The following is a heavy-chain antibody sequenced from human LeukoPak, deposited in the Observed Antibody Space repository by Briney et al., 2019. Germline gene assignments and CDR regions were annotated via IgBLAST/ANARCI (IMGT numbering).Heavy chain of an antibody. D-gene: IGHD6-13*01. CDR3: ARDATPGEEQQLVLRISWFDP. J-gene: IGHJ5*02. V-gene: IGHV3-48*01. Sequence: GGSLRLSCAASGFTFSSYSMNWVRQAPGKGLEWVSYISSSSSTIYYADSVKGRFTISRDNAKNSLYLQMNSLRAEDTAVYYCARDATPGEEQQLVLRISWFDPWGQGTLVTVSS. CDR2: ISSSSSTI. CDR1: GFTFSSYS.